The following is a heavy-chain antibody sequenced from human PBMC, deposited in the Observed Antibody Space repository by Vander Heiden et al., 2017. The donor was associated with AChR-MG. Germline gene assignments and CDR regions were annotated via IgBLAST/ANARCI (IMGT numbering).Heavy chain of an antibody. J-gene: IGHJ6*03. Sequence: QLQLQESGPGLVKPSETLSLTCTVSGGSVSSSSYYWGWLRQPPGKGLEWIGSIYYSGSTYDNPPLKSRVTISVDTSKNQFSLKLSSVTAADTAVYYCARHRGSGGRYYMDVWGKGTTVTVSS. CDR3: ARHRGSGGRYYMDV. V-gene: IGHV4-39*01. CDR1: GGSVSSSSYY. D-gene: IGHD2-15*01. CDR2: IYYSGST.